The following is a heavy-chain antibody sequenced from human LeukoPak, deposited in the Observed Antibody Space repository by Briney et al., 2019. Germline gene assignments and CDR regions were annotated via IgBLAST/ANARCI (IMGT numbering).Heavy chain of an antibody. D-gene: IGHD6-6*01. J-gene: IGHJ4*02. V-gene: IGHV3-11*04. Sequence: GGSLRLSCAASGFTFSDYYMNWIRQAPGKGLEWVSYISGTGSTIYYADSVKGRFTISRDNAKNSLYLQMNSLRAEDTAVYYCARDTAARPEFDYWGQGTLVTVSS. CDR1: GFTFSDYY. CDR2: ISGTGSTI. CDR3: ARDTAARPEFDY.